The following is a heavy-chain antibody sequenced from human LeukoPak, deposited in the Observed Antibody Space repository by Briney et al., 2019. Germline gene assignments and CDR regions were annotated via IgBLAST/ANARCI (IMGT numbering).Heavy chain of an antibody. CDR3: ARDKAVTTEVTQHFQH. CDR1: GYTFTNYG. D-gene: IGHD4-23*01. Sequence: ASVKVSCKASGYTFTNYGFSWVRQAPGQGLEWRGWISAYNGYTDYAQKFQFRVTRTTDTSTSTAYLELRSLRSDDTAVYYCARDKAVTTEVTQHFQHWGQGTLVTVSS. CDR2: ISAYNGYT. J-gene: IGHJ1*01. V-gene: IGHV1-18*01.